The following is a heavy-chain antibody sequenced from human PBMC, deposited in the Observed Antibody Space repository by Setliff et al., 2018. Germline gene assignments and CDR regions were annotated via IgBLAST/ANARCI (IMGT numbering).Heavy chain of an antibody. CDR1: GGTFSSYD. J-gene: IGHJ5*02. Sequence: ASVKVSCKASGGTFSSYDINWVRQATGQGLEWMGWMNPNSGNTGYAQKFQGRVTMTRNTSISTAYMELSSLRSEDTAVYYCARQRTGPDWFDPWGQGTLVTVSS. V-gene: IGHV1-8*02. CDR2: MNPNSGNT. CDR3: ARQRTGPDWFDP.